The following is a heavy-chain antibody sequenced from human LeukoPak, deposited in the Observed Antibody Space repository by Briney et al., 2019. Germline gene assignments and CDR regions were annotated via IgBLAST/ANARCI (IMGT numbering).Heavy chain of an antibody. CDR2: ISSSSSYT. CDR1: GFTFSDYY. J-gene: IGHJ6*04. Sequence: SGGSLRLSCAASGFTFSDYYMSWIRQAPGQGLEWVSYISSSSSYTNYADSVKGRFTISRDNAKNSLYLQMNSLRAEDTAVYYCARFYPYGSGSYYNSYYYGMDVWGKGTTVTVSS. V-gene: IGHV3-11*06. D-gene: IGHD3-10*01. CDR3: ARFYPYGSGSYYNSYYYGMDV.